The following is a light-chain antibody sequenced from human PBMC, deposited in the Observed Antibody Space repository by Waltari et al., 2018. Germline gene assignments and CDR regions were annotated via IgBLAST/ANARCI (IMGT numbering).Light chain of an antibody. Sequence: SYKLTQPPSVSVSPGQTPRITCSGDALAKQYVSWYQQKPGQAPVFVMYKDTERPAGTPERFSGASSGTTVTLTISGVQAEDEGHYYCQSADSSDTSPHVIFGGGTKLTVL. V-gene: IGLV3-25*03. CDR3: QSADSSDTSPHVI. J-gene: IGLJ2*01. CDR2: KDT. CDR1: ALAKQY.